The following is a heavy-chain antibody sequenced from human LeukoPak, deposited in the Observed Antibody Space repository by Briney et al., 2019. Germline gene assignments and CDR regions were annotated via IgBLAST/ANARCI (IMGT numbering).Heavy chain of an antibody. CDR3: ARGVTTTVRLYFDY. V-gene: IGHV4-59*01. Sequence: SETLSLTCTVSGGSISSYYWSWVRQPPGKGLEWIGYIYYSGSTNYNPSLKSRVTISVDTSKNQFSLKLSSVTAADTAVYYCARGVTTTVRLYFDYWGQGTLVTVSS. J-gene: IGHJ4*02. CDR2: IYYSGST. D-gene: IGHD4-17*01. CDR1: GGSISSYY.